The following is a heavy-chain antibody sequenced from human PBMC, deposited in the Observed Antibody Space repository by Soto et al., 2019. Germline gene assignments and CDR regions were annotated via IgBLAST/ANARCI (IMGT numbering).Heavy chain of an antibody. D-gene: IGHD6-13*01. CDR2: ISGSGCST. Sequence: GGSMRLSCAASGFTFSSYAMSWVRQAPGKGLEWVSAISGSGCSTYYADSVKGRFTISRDNSKNTLYLQMNSLRAVDTSVYFCAKDVYSSSCPGLDYWGQGTLVTVSS. CDR3: AKDVYSSSCPGLDY. J-gene: IGHJ4*02. V-gene: IGHV3-23*01. CDR1: GFTFSSYA.